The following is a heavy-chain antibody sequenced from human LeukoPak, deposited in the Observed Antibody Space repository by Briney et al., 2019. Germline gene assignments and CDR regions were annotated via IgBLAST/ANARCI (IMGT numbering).Heavy chain of an antibody. CDR2: FDPEDGET. CDR3: ATSGRYCSSTSCYGWFDP. V-gene: IGHV1-24*01. Sequence: ASVKVSCKASGYTFTSYDINWVRQATGQGLEWMGGFDPEDGETIYAQKFQGRVTMTEDTSTDTAYMELSSLRSEDTAVYYCATSGRYCSSTSCYGWFDPWGQGTLVTVSS. J-gene: IGHJ5*02. CDR1: GYTFTSYD. D-gene: IGHD2-2*01.